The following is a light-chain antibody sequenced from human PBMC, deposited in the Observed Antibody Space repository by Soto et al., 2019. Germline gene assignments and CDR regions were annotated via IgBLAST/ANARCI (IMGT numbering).Light chain of an antibody. Sequence: DIPMTQSPSSVSASVGDRVTITCRASQDIRSWLAWYQQKPGKAPNLLIYAASTLRSGVPSKFSGSGSGTDFTLTISSLQPEDFAVYYCQQANTFPTFGQGTKVEIK. CDR3: QQANTFPT. V-gene: IGKV1-12*01. CDR1: QDIRSW. J-gene: IGKJ1*01. CDR2: AAS.